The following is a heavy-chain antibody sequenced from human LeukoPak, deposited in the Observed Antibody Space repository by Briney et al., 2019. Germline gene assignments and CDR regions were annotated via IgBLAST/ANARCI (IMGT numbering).Heavy chain of an antibody. CDR1: GDSISTYY. V-gene: IGHV4-59*01. Sequence: SETLSLTCTVSGDSISTYYWSWIRPPPGKGLEWIGYIRYSGSANYNPSLKSRVTISVDASKNQFSLKLSSVTAADTAVYYCARSYGSWNYFDYWGQGTLVTVSS. D-gene: IGHD3-10*01. CDR2: IRYSGSA. J-gene: IGHJ4*02. CDR3: ARSYGSWNYFDY.